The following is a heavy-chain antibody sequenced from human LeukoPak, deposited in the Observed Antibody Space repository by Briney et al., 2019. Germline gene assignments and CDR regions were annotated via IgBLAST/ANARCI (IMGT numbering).Heavy chain of an antibody. Sequence: PSETLSLTCTVSGGSISSGDYYWSWIRQPPGKGLEWIGYIYYSGSTYYNPSLKSRVTISVDKSKNQFSLKLRSVTAADTTVYYCARDMIEGRKTAAAYGTDVWGQGTTVTVSS. CDR3: ARDMIEGRKTAAAYGTDV. V-gene: IGHV4-30-4*08. D-gene: IGHD6-13*01. CDR2: IYYSGST. J-gene: IGHJ6*02. CDR1: GGSISSGDYY.